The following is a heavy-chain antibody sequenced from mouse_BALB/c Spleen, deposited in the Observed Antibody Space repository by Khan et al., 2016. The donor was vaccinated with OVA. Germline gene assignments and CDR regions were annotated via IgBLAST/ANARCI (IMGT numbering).Heavy chain of an antibody. J-gene: IGHJ3*01. CDR1: GYTFTDYN. D-gene: IGHD2-2*01. V-gene: IGHV1S29*02. Sequence: VQLQQPGPEVVKPGASVKMSCKASGYTFTDYNMDWVKQSHGKSLEWIGYIFPNNGDSGYNQKFKTKATLTVDHSSSTAYMELRSLTSEDSAIYYCVRSGYGSFAFGGQGTLVTVSA. CDR2: IFPNNGDS. CDR3: VRSGYGSFAF.